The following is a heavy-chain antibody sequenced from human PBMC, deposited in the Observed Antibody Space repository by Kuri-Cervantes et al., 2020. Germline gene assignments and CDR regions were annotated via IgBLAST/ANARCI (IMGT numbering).Heavy chain of an antibody. D-gene: IGHD3-22*01. Sequence: GESLKIPCAASGFTFSSYSMNWVRQAPGKGLEWVSYISSSSSTIYYADSVKGRFTISRDNAKNSLYLQMNILRDEETAVYYCARELYYYDSSGYYPIDYWGQGTLVTVSS. J-gene: IGHJ4*02. CDR2: ISSSSSTI. CDR3: ARELYYYDSSGYYPIDY. CDR1: GFTFSSYS. V-gene: IGHV3-48*02.